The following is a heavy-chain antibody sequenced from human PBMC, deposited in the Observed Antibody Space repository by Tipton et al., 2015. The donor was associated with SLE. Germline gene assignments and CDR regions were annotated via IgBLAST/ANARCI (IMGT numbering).Heavy chain of an antibody. CDR3: AKDMGGAVLDDAFEI. Sequence: SLRLSCAATGFTFDDFALHWIRQAPGKGLEWVSGISWNSVNKAYADSVKGRFTISRDNAKNSLYLEMNSLRPDGTALYYCAKDMGGAVLDDAFEIWAKGQWSPSLQ. CDR1: GFTFDDFA. V-gene: IGHV3-9*01. J-gene: IGHJ3*02. D-gene: IGHD1-26*01. CDR2: ISWNSVNK.